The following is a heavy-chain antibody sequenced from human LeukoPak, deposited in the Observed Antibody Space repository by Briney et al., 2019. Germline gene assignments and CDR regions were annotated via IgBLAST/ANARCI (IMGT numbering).Heavy chain of an antibody. V-gene: IGHV3-7*05. D-gene: IGHD3-10*01. CDR1: GFTFSSYW. Sequence: AGGSLRLSCAASGFTFSSYWMTWVRQAPGKGLELVANIKPDGSEKSYVDSVKGRFTISRDNAKNSLYLQMNSLRAEDTAVYYCARGDLYGSGRAEYYFDYWGQGTLVTVSS. CDR3: ARGDLYGSGRAEYYFDY. J-gene: IGHJ4*02. CDR2: IKPDGSEK.